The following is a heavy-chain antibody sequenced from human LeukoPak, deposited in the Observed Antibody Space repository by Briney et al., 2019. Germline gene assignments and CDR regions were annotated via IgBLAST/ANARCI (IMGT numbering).Heavy chain of an antibody. CDR1: GFTFSSYA. CDR2: ISYDGSNK. CDR3: ASDGGNSYAQGYFDY. V-gene: IGHV3-30-3*01. D-gene: IGHD5-18*01. J-gene: IGHJ4*02. Sequence: PGGSLRLSCAASGFTFSSYAMHWVRQAPGKGLEWVAVISYDGSNKYYADSVKGRFTISRDNSKNTLYLQMNSLRAEDTAVYYCASDGGNSYAQGYFDYWGQGTLVTVSS.